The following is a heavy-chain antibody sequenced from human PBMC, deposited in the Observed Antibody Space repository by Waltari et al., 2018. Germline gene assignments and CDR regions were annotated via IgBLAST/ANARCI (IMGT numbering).Heavy chain of an antibody. CDR3: ARHEGDRFLEWLGWFDP. V-gene: IGHV4-39*01. J-gene: IGHJ5*02. CDR1: GGSISSSSYY. CDR2: IYYSGIP. Sequence: QLQLQESGPGLVKPSETLSLTCTVSGGSISSSSYYWGWIRQPPGKGLEWIGSIYYSGIPSYNPSLNIRVTISVDTSKNQFSLKLSSVTAADTAVYYCARHEGDRFLEWLGWFDPWGQGTLVTVSS. D-gene: IGHD3-3*01.